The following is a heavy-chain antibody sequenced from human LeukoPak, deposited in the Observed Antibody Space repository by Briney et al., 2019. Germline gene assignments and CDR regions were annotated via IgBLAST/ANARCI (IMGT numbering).Heavy chain of an antibody. V-gene: IGHV1-2*02. D-gene: IGHD3-10*01. CDR3: ARRAVYYYYAMDV. J-gene: IGHJ6*02. CDR1: GYTFSGHY. CDR2: INPKSGGT. Sequence: ASVKVSCKASGYTFSGHYINWVRQAPGQGLEWMGWINPKSGGTTYVQKLQGRVTMTTDTSISTAYMELSSLKSDDTAVYYCARRAVYYYYAMDVWGQGSTVTVSS.